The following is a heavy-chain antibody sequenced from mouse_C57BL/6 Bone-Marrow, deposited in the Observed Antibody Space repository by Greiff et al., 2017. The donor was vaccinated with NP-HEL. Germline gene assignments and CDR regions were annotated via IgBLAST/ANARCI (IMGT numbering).Heavy chain of an antibody. V-gene: IGHV14-4*01. CDR3: TTHGNGAMDY. J-gene: IGHJ4*01. Sequence: VQLKESGAELVRPGASVKLSCTASGFNIKDDYMHWVKQRPEQGLEWIGWIDPENGDTEYASKFQGKATITADTSSNTAYLQLSSLTSEDTAVDYCTTHGNGAMDYWGQGTSVTVSS. D-gene: IGHD2-1*01. CDR1: GFNIKDDY. CDR2: IDPENGDT.